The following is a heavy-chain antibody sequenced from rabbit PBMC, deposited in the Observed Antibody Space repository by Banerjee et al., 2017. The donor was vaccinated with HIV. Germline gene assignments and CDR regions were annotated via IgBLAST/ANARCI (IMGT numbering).Heavy chain of an antibody. Sequence: QEQLVESGGGLVKPGASLTLTCKASGFPFSEKAVMCWVRQAPGKGLTWIACINVVTGKSVYASWAKGRFTFSRTSSTTVTLQMTSLTAADTATYFCARDLTSVIGWNFKLWGPGTLVTVS. CDR3: ARDLTSVIGWNFKL. CDR1: GFPFSEKAV. V-gene: IGHV1S45*01. CDR2: INVVTGKS. D-gene: IGHD1-1*01. J-gene: IGHJ4*01.